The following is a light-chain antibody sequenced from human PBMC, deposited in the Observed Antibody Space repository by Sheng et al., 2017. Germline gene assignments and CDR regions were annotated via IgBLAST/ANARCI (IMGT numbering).Light chain of an antibody. V-gene: IGLV3-21*02. J-gene: IGLJ2*01. CDR1: NIGSKS. CDR2: DDS. Sequence: SYVLTQPPSVSVAPGETVRITCGGHNIGSKSVHWYQQKPGQAPVVVVYDDSDRPSGIPERFSGSNSGNTATLTVSRVEVGDEADYYCHVWDSGSDHVLFGGGTKLTVL. CDR3: HVWDSGSDHVL.